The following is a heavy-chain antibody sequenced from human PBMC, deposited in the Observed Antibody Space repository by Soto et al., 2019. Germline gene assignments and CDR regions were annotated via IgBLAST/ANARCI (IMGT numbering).Heavy chain of an antibody. Sequence: GESLKISCKGSGNDFITYWIGWVRQKPGKGLEWMGMIYPNDSDTRYSPSFQGHVTISADKSISTAYLQWSSLKASDTAMYYCARPHGGACSGGRCDVWRFDPWGQGTLVSVSS. CDR2: IYPNDSDT. D-gene: IGHD2-15*01. CDR3: ARPHGGACSGGRCDVWRFDP. CDR1: GNDFITYW. J-gene: IGHJ5*02. V-gene: IGHV5-51*01.